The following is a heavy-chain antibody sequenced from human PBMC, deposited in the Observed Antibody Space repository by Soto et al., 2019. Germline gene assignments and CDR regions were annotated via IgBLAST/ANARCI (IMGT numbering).Heavy chain of an antibody. CDR1: GYTFLSFD. CDR2: ISTNNGER. Sequence: QLKLVQSGAEVKKPGASVKVSCKASGYTFLSFDIAWVRQAPGQGLEWMGWISTNNGERGYAKTREGRVTLTTDRSTRSSFMELRSLRSDDTAVYYWSRDLPPNYSYEYWGQGTLVTVSS. J-gene: IGHJ4*02. CDR3: SRDLPPNYSYEY. D-gene: IGHD2-21*01. V-gene: IGHV1-18*01.